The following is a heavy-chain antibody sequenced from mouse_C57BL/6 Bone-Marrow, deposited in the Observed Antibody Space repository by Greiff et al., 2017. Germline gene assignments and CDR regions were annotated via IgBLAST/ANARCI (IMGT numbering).Heavy chain of an antibody. CDR1: GYTFTSYD. CDR2: IYPGDGST. CDR3: ARGATVVAKDD. V-gene: IGHV1-85*01. Sequence: VQVVESGPELVKPGASVKLSCKASGYTFTSYDINWVKQRPGQGLAWIGGIYPGDGSTKYNEKFKGKATLTVDTSSSTAYMELRSLTPEDSAVYFCARGATVVAKDDWGQGTTLTVSS. J-gene: IGHJ2*01. D-gene: IGHD1-1*01.